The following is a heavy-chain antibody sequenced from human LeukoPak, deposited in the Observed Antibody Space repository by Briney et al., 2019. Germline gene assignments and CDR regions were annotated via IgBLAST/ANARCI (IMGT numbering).Heavy chain of an antibody. CDR3: ARDYPNTQLRFLEWFSYFGY. J-gene: IGHJ4*02. CDR1: GFTFSSYA. CDR2: ISYDGSNK. Sequence: PGGSLRLSCAASGFTFSSYAMHWVRQAPGKGLEWVAVISYDGSNKYYADSVKGRFTISRDNSKNTLYLQMNSLRAEDTAVYYCARDYPNTQLRFLEWFSYFGYWGQGTPVTVSS. V-gene: IGHV3-30*04. D-gene: IGHD3-3*01.